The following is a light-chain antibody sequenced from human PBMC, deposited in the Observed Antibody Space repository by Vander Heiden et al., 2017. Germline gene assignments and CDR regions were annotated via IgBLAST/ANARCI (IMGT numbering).Light chain of an antibody. J-gene: IGKJ4*01. CDR1: QSISSW. CDR3: QQYNSYSPLT. V-gene: IGKV1-5*01. Sequence: IHMTQSPSTLSASVGDRVNITCRASQSISSWLAWYQQKPGKAPKLLIYDASSLESGVPSRFSGSGSGTEFTLTISSLQPDDFATYYCQQYNSYSPLTFGGGTKVEIK. CDR2: DAS.